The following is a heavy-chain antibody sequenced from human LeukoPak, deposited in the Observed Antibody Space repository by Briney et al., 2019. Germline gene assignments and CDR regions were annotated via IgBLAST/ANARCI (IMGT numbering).Heavy chain of an antibody. CDR1: GFTFNTYT. D-gene: IGHD1-26*01. Sequence: GGSLRLSCAASGFTFNTYTMNWVRQAPGKGLEWVSAISGSGGSTYYADSVKGRFTISRDNSKNTLYLQMNSLRAEDTAVYYCAKVSELWYFDYWGQGTLVTVSS. V-gene: IGHV3-23*01. CDR3: AKVSELWYFDY. J-gene: IGHJ4*02. CDR2: ISGSGGST.